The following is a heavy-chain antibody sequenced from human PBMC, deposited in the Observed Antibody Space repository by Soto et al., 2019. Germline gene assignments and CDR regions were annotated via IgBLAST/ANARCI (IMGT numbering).Heavy chain of an antibody. CDR1: GGTFSSYA. D-gene: IGHD5-18*01. CDR3: ASGYSYGSDAFDI. CDR2: IIPIFGTA. V-gene: IGHV1-69*13. J-gene: IGHJ3*02. Sequence: SVKVSCKASGGTFSSYAISWVRQAPGQGLEWMGGIIPIFGTANYAQKFQGRVTITADESTSTAYMELSSLRSEDTAVYYCASGYSYGSDAFDIWGQGTMVTVSS.